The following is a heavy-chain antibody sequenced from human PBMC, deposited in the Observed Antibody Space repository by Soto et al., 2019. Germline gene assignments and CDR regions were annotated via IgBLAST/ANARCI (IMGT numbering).Heavy chain of an antibody. Sequence: GGSLRLSCAASGFTVSSNYMSWVRQAPGKGLEWVSVIYSGGSTYYADSVKGRFTISRDNSKNTLYLKMNSLRAEDTAVYYCARDLDGDYFDYWGQGTLVTVSS. V-gene: IGHV3-66*01. CDR3: ARDLDGDYFDY. J-gene: IGHJ4*02. CDR2: IYSGGST. CDR1: GFTVSSNY. D-gene: IGHD4-17*01.